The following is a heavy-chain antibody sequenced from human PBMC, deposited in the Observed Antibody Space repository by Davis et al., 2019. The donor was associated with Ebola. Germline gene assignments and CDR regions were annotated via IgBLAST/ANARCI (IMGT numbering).Heavy chain of an antibody. CDR1: GYTFTSYY. Sequence: ASVKVSCKASGYTFTSYYMHGVRQAPGQGLEWMGIINPSGGSTSYAQKLQGSGTITRDTSTSTVYMELSSLRSEDTAVYYCARAGTVTTGPTAFDYWGPGTPVTVSS. D-gene: IGHD4-17*01. J-gene: IGHJ4*02. CDR2: INPSGGST. V-gene: IGHV1-46*01. CDR3: ARAGTVTTGPTAFDY.